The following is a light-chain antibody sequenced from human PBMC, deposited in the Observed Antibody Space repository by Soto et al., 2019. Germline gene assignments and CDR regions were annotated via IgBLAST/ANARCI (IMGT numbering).Light chain of an antibody. CDR1: QSISSY. CDR2: AAS. CDR3: QRSYSTPQCT. Sequence: DIPMTQSPSSLSASVGDRVTITCRASQSISSYLNWYQQKPGKAPKLLIYAASSLQSGVPSRFSGSGSGTDLTLTISSLQSEDFATYYYQRSYSTPQCTFGQGTKLEIK. J-gene: IGKJ2*02. V-gene: IGKV1-39*01.